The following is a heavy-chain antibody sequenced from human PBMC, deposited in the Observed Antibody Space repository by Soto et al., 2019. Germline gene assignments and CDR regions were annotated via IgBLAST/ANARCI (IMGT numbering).Heavy chain of an antibody. CDR2: IYYSGST. Sequence: SETLSLTCTVSGGSISSGGYYWSWIRQHPGKGLEWIGYIYYSGSTYYNPSLKSRVTISVDTSKNQFSLKLSSVTAADTAVYYCARGRRSRAARPAYFDYWGQGTLVTVSS. D-gene: IGHD6-6*01. CDR1: GGSISSGGYY. V-gene: IGHV4-31*03. J-gene: IGHJ4*02. CDR3: ARGRRSRAARPAYFDY.